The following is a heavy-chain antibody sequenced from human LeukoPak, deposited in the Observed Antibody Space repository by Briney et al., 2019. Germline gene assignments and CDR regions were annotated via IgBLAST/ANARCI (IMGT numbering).Heavy chain of an antibody. V-gene: IGHV3-74*01. CDR2: INNDGSNT. D-gene: IGHD6-19*01. CDR1: GFTFITYW. J-gene: IGHJ4*02. Sequence: HPGGSLRLSCAASGFTFITYWMHWVRQAPGKGLVWVSRINNDGSNTNYADSVKGRFTISRDNAKNTLYLQMNSLRAEDTAVYYCARPSVAGPYFDFWGQGTLVTVS. CDR3: ARPSVAGPYFDF.